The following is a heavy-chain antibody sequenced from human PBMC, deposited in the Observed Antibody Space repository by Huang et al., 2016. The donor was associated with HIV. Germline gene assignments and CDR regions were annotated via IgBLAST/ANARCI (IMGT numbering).Heavy chain of an antibody. CDR3: ATKTAGMDI. V-gene: IGHV3-7*01. J-gene: IGHJ6*02. CDR2: IKQDESEK. CDR1: TFTFGAYW. Sequence: LVESGGRSVQPGGSIRLSWVGSTFTFGAYWMSWVRQPQGKGVGWVANIKQDESEKYYVDSVKGRFNISRDNAKKVLFLEMDTLRVEDTAIYFCATKTAGMDIWGQGTTVTVSS.